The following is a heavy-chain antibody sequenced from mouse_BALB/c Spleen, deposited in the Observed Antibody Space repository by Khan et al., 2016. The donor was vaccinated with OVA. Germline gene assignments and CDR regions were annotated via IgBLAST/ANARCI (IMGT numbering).Heavy chain of an antibody. CDR3: TSGDPGNFDY. D-gene: IGHD2-13*01. CDR1: GYTFTSYW. Sequence: QVQLQQPGAELVRPGASVKLSCKASGYTFTSYWINWVKQRPGQGLEWIGNIYPSDSYTNYNPKFKDKATLTVAKSSSTAYMQPSPTPEDSAVYYCTSGDPGNFDYWGQGTTLTVSS. CDR2: IYPSDSYT. J-gene: IGHJ2*01. V-gene: IGHV1-69*02.